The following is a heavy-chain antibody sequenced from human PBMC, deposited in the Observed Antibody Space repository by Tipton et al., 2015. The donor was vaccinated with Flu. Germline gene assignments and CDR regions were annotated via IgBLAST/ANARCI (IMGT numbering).Heavy chain of an antibody. CDR1: GYTFTSYY. CDR2: INPSGGST. J-gene: IGHJ4*02. D-gene: IGHD6-6*01. CDR3: ARVGSSPTFDY. Sequence: QSGPEVKKPGASVKVSCKASGYTFTSYYMHWVRQAPGQGLEWMGIINPSGGSTSYAQKLQGRVTMTRDTSTSTVYMELSSLRPEDTAVYYCARVGSSPTFDYWGQGTLVTVSS. V-gene: IGHV1-46*04.